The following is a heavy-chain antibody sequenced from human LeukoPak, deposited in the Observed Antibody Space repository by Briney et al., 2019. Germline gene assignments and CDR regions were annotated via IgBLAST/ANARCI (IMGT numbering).Heavy chain of an antibody. CDR3: ARGGEGYIHFDY. CDR1: GGSFSGYY. Sequence: SETLSLTCAVYGGSFSGYYWSWIRQPPGKGLEWIGEINHSGSTNYNPSLKSRVTISVDTSKNQFSLKLTSVTAADTAVYYCARGGEGYIHFDYWGQGTLVTVSS. CDR2: INHSGST. V-gene: IGHV4-34*01. J-gene: IGHJ4*02. D-gene: IGHD5-24*01.